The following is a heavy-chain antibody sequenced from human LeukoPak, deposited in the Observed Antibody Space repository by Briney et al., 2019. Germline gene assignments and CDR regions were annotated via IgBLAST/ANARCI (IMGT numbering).Heavy chain of an antibody. CDR1: GGSISSYY. J-gene: IGHJ4*02. CDR3: ARGWIQLWPPDY. V-gene: IGHV4-59*01. Sequence: SETLSLTCTVSGGSISSYYWSWIRQPPGKGLEWIGYIYYSGSTNYNPSLKSRVTISVDTSKNQFSLKLSTVTAADTAVYYCARGWIQLWPPDYWGQGTLVTVSS. CDR2: IYYSGST. D-gene: IGHD5-18*01.